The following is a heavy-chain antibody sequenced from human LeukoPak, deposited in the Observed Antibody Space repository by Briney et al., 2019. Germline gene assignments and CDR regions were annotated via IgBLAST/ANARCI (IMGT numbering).Heavy chain of an antibody. CDR1: GFTFSNYE. CDR2: ISTSGSTI. Sequence: PGGSLRLSCAASGFTFSNYEMNWVRQAPGKGLEWVSYISTSGSTIYYADSVKGRFTISRDNAKNSLYLQMNSLRAEDTAVYYCARDGPAYYDSSGYSDYWGREILVTVSS. V-gene: IGHV3-48*03. CDR3: ARDGPAYYDSSGYSDY. J-gene: IGHJ4*02. D-gene: IGHD3-22*01.